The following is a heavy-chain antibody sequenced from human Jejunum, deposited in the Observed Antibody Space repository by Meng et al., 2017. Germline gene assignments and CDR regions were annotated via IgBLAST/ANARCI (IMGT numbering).Heavy chain of an antibody. Sequence: ASVKVSCKASGYTFTNNAMSWVRQAPGQGLEWMGWIITETGNPTYAQGFTGRFVFSLDTSVSTAYLQINSLKPEDTTVYYCARGRFCSDGKCYSDTWGQGTLVTVSS. V-gene: IGHV7-4-1*02. CDR3: ARGRFCSDGKCYSDT. J-gene: IGHJ4*02. CDR1: GYTFTNNA. D-gene: IGHD2-15*01. CDR2: IITETGNP.